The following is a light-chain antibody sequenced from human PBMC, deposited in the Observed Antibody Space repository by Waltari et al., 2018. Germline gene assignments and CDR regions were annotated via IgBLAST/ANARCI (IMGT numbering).Light chain of an antibody. CDR2: GAS. Sequence: EIVLTQSPGTLSLSPGERATLSCRASQSVSSSDLAWYQQKPGQAPRLLIYGASSRATGITDRFSGSGSVTDFTLTISRLEPEDFAVYYCQQYGSSTLTFGGGTKVEIK. V-gene: IGKV3-20*01. CDR3: QQYGSSTLT. J-gene: IGKJ4*01. CDR1: QSVSSSD.